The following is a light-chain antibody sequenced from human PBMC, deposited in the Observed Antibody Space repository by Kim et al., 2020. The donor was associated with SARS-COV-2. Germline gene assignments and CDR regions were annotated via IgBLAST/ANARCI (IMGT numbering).Light chain of an antibody. J-gene: IGKJ4*01. CDR2: SAS. CDR3: QQYFDYPLT. CDR1: QDISNN. V-gene: IGKV1-16*02. Sequence: AAVGDTVTITCRATQDISNNLDWYQQKPGKAPETLIFSASRLQSGVPSKFSGSGSGTDFNLTITSLQPEDFATYYCQQYFDYPLTFGGGTKVDIK.